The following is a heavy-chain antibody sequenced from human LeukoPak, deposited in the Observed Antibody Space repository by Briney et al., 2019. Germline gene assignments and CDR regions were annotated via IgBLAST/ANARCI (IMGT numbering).Heavy chain of an antibody. CDR3: ARGSLYYYGSGSTTS. Sequence: GGSLRLSCAASGFTFSTFSRSWMSWVRQAPGKGLEWVANIKEDGSQKYYVDSVKGRFTISRDNARNSLYLQMNSLRAEDTAVYYCARGSLYYYGSGSTTSWGQGTLVTVSS. V-gene: IGHV3-7*01. J-gene: IGHJ4*02. CDR2: IKEDGSQK. D-gene: IGHD3-10*01. CDR1: GFTFSTFSRSW.